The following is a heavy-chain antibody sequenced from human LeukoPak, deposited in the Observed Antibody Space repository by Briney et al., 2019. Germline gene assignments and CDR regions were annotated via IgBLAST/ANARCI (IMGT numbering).Heavy chain of an antibody. J-gene: IGHJ6*02. D-gene: IGHD3-10*01. CDR3: ARSAGEYYYGSGSYSYYYYGMDV. CDR1: GGSISSSNW. CDR2: IYHSGST. V-gene: IGHV4-4*02. Sequence: PSETLSLTCAVSGGSISSSNWWSWVRQPPGKGLEWIGEIYHSGSTNYNPPLKSRVTISVDKSKNQFSLKLSSVTAADTAVYYCARSAGEYYYGSGSYSYYYYGMDVWGQGTTVTVSS.